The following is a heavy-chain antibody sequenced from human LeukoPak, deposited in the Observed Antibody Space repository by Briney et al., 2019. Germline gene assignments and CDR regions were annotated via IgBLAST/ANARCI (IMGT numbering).Heavy chain of an antibody. CDR1: RYTFTSYA. D-gene: IGHD3-10*01. Sequence: ASVKVSYKASRYTFTSYAMHWVRQAPGQRHGWRGWSNSRNENTKYSQQFPGRVTITSNTSARTAYLELSSLISEDTAVYYGAGMCITTSRVISDCGMDVWGKGTTVLVSS. CDR2: SNSRNENT. J-gene: IGHJ6*04. CDR3: AGMCITTSRVISDCGMDV. V-gene: IGHV1-3*02.